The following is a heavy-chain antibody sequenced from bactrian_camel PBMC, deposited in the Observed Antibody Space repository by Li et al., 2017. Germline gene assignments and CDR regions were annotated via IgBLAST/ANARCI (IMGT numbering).Heavy chain of an antibody. Sequence: HVQLVESGGGSVQAGGSLRLSCAASGYIYSRYCMGWFRQAPGKEREGVAAITDDGTRTLYADSVKGRFTINRDIVESTLYLRMNRLRAEDSAMYYCAAGDSCRTIVARQFDVWGQGTQVTVS. CDR1: GYIYSRYC. V-gene: IGHV3S1*01. J-gene: IGHJ4*01. CDR3: AAGDSCRTIVARQFDV. CDR2: ITDDGTRT.